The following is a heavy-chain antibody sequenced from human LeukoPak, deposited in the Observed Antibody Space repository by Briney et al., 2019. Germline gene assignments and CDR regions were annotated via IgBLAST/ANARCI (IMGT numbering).Heavy chain of an antibody. D-gene: IGHD2-15*01. CDR2: INHSGST. CDR3: ALAGDLDY. CDR1: GGPFSYYY. Sequence: SETLSLTCAVYGGPFSYYYWSWIRQPPGKGLEWIGEINHSGSTNYNPSLKSRVTMSVDTSKSQFSLKLSSVTAADTAVYYCALAGDLDYWGQGTLVTVSS. V-gene: IGHV4-34*01. J-gene: IGHJ4*02.